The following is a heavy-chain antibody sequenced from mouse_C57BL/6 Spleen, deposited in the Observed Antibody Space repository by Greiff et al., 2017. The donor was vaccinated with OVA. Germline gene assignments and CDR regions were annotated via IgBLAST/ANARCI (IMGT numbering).Heavy chain of an antibody. J-gene: IGHJ3*01. CDR3: ASRGDWFAY. CDR2: INPGSGGT. CDR1: GYAFTNYL. Sequence: VKLQQSGAELVRPGTSVKVSCKASGYAFTNYLIEWVKQRPGQGLEWIGVINPGSGGTNYNEKFKGKATLTADKTSSTAYMQLSSLTSEDSAVYFCASRGDWFAYWGQGTLVTVSA. V-gene: IGHV1-54*01.